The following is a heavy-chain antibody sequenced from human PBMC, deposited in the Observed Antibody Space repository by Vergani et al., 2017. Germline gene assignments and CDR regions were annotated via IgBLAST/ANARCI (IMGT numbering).Heavy chain of an antibody. D-gene: IGHD6-13*01. J-gene: IGHJ6*03. CDR2: INYSGST. CDR3: ARGGRYSSYPRYYYMDV. V-gene: IGHV4-59*01. CDR1: GGSISSYY. Sequence: QVQLQESGPGLVKPSETLSLTCTVSGGSISSYYWSWIRQPPGKGLEWIGYINYSGSTNYNPSLKSRVTISVDTSKNQFSLKLSSVTAADTAVYYCARGGRYSSYPRYYYMDVWGKGTTVTVSS.